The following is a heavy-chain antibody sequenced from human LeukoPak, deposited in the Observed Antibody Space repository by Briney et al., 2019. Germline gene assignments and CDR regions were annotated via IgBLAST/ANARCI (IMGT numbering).Heavy chain of an antibody. CDR1: GFTFDDCG. CDR2: INWDGDST. CDR3: AKLDIAAAGE. Sequence: PGGSLRLSCAASGFTFDDCGMSWVRQAPGKGLEWVSTINWDGDSTDYADSVKGRFTISRDNARNSLYLHLSSLTVEDTAFYYCAKLDIAAAGEWGQGTLVTVSS. D-gene: IGHD6-13*01. J-gene: IGHJ4*02. V-gene: IGHV3-20*04.